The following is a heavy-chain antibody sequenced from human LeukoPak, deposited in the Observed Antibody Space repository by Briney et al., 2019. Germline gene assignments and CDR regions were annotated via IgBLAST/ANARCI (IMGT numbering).Heavy chain of an antibody. J-gene: IGHJ4*02. CDR2: IYYSGSI. CDR1: GGSISSSSYY. D-gene: IGHD2-15*01. V-gene: IGHV4-39*01. Sequence: SETLSLTCTVSGGSISSSSYYWGWIRQPPGKGLEWIGTIYYSGSIYYNPSLKSRVTISIDTSKNQFSLKLSSVTAADTAVYYCARGTDLVVVVAATNTQFAYWGQGTLVTVSS. CDR3: ARGTDLVVVVAATNTQFAY.